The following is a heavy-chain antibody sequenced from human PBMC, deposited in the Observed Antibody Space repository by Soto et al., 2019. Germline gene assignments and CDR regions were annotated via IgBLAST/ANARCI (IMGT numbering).Heavy chain of an antibody. CDR2: ISASGST. V-gene: IGHV4-31*03. CDR1: GGSISDGYY. CDR3: ARRDRSGFSYWLDT. J-gene: IGHJ5*02. Sequence: SETLSLTCTVSGGSISDGYYWTWIRQHPGKGLEWIGSISASGSTSYNPSLKSRLTVSVDKSKNQFSLNLRSVTAADTAVYYCARRDRSGFSYWLDTWGQGTLVTVSS. D-gene: IGHD3-22*01.